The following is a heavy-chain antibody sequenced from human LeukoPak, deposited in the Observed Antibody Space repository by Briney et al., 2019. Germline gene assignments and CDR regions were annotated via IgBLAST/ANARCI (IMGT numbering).Heavy chain of an antibody. V-gene: IGHV4-30-2*01. J-gene: IGHJ3*02. CDR3: ARDTIAAGLDAFDI. Sequence: SETLSLTCAVSGGSISSGGYSWSWIRQPPGKGLEWIGYIYHSGSTYYNPSLKSRVTMSVDRSKNQFSLKLSSVTAADTAVYYCARDTIAAGLDAFDIWGQGTMVTVSS. CDR1: GGSISSGGYS. D-gene: IGHD6-13*01. CDR2: IYHSGST.